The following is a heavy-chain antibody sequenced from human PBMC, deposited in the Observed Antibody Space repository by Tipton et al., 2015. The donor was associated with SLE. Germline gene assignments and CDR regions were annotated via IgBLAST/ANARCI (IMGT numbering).Heavy chain of an antibody. CDR2: ISSSGSVI. CDR1: GFTFSSHE. J-gene: IGHJ6*02. V-gene: IGHV3-48*03. Sequence: SLRLSCAASGFTFSSHEMNWVRQTPGKGLEWVSYISSSGSVIYYADSVKGRFTISRDNAKNSLYLQMNGLRAEDTALYYCASLSTSGGSGMDVWGQGTTVTVSS. CDR3: ASLSTSGGSGMDV. D-gene: IGHD2-2*01.